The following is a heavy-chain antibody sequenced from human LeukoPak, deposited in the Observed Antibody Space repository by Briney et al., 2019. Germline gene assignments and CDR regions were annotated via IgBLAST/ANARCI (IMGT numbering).Heavy chain of an antibody. V-gene: IGHV4-4*02. CDR3: AGEGDYWHRFDY. J-gene: IGHJ4*02. CDR1: GGSISSSNW. CDR2: IHHSGST. Sequence: SETLSLTCAVSGGSISSSNWWSWVRQPPGKGLEWIGEIHHSGSTNYNPSLKSRVTISVDMSKNQFSLKLSSVTAADTAVYYCAGEGDYWHRFDYWGLGTLVTVSS. D-gene: IGHD4-17*01.